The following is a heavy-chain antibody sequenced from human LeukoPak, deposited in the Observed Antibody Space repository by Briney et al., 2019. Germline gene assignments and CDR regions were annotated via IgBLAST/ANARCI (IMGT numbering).Heavy chain of an antibody. V-gene: IGHV3-48*03. J-gene: IGHJ4*02. CDR1: GFTFSSYE. D-gene: IGHD5-12*01. CDR3: ARDGPDSGYDCDFDY. CDR2: ISSSGSTI. Sequence: PGGSLRLSCAASGFTFSSYEMNWVRQAPGKGLEWVSYISSSGSTIYYADSVKGRFTISRDNAKNSLYLQMNSLRAEDTAVYYCARDGPDSGYDCDFDYWGQGTLVTVSS.